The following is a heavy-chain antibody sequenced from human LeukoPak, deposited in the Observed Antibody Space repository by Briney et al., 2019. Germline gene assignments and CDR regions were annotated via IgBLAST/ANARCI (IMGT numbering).Heavy chain of an antibody. D-gene: IGHD5-18*01. V-gene: IGHV3-53*05. Sequence: GGSLRLSCAVSGFTVSGNYMSWVRQASGKGLEWVSLIYSGGTTYYADSVKGRFTISRDNSKNTLYLQMGSLRAEDMAVYYCARDAGYVRFDFWGQGTLATVSS. CDR2: IYSGGTT. J-gene: IGHJ4*02. CDR1: GFTVSGNY. CDR3: ARDAGYVRFDF.